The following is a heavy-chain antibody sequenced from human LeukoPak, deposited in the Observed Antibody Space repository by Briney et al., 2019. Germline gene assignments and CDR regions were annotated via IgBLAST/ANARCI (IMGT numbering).Heavy chain of an antibody. CDR3: ARVIRGYSNYPHGYYYYMDV. V-gene: IGHV1-69*01. J-gene: IGHJ6*03. CDR2: IIPIFGTA. Sequence: GSSVKVSCKASGGTFSSYAISWVRQSPGQGLEWMGGIIPIFGTANYAQKFQGRVTITADESTSTAYMELSSLRSEDTAVYYCARVIRGYSNYPHGYYYYMDVWGKGTTVTVSS. D-gene: IGHD4-11*01. CDR1: GGTFSSYA.